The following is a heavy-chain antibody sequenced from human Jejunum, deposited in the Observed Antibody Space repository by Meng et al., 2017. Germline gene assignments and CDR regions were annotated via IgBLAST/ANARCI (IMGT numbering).Heavy chain of an antibody. CDR3: ARADYVRYFDL. D-gene: IGHD3-10*02. CDR1: GGSIESNNW. J-gene: IGHJ2*01. CDR2: FYHSGST. Sequence: QAQLKGLGSGRVKSSETVSLTCTVSGGSIESNNWWNWIRQPPGQGLEWIGEFYHSGSTHYNPSLKSRVTISLDNSKNRFSLSLNSVTAADTAIYYCARADYVRYFDLWGRGTLVTVSS. V-gene: IGHV4-4*02.